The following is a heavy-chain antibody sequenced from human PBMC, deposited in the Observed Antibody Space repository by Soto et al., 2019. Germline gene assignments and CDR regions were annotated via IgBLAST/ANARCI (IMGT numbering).Heavy chain of an antibody. V-gene: IGHV4-34*01. CDR3: ARGGGNPASTNDF. J-gene: IGHJ4*02. D-gene: IGHD3-16*01. Sequence: QVQLQQWGGGLLKPSETLSLTCGLHRGSFSYFHWSWIRQPPGKGLEWIGEIHNSGRTNYNPCLRSRVTMSIDTSAMQFSLTLNSVTAADTAVYYCARGGGNPASTNDFWGQGALVTVSS. CDR2: IHNSGRT. CDR1: RGSFSYFH.